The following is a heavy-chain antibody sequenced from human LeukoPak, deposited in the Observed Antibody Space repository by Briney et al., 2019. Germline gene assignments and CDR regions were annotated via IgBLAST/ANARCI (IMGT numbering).Heavy chain of an antibody. Sequence: PGGSLRLSCAASGFTFCSYEMKWVRQAPGEGLEWVSYISSEGTTIYYADSVKGRFTISRDNGENSVYLQMNSLRAEDTAVYFCVRMRYSGYYGYEFDYWGQGTLFTVSS. CDR3: VRMRYSGYYGYEFDY. D-gene: IGHD5-12*01. CDR1: GFTFCSYE. J-gene: IGHJ4*02. CDR2: ISSEGTTI. V-gene: IGHV3-48*03.